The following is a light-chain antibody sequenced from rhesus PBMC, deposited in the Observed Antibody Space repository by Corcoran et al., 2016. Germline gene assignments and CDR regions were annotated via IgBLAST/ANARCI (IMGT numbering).Light chain of an antibody. V-gene: IGKV1-22*01. CDR2: KAS. Sequence: DIQMTQSPSSLSASVGDTVTITCRASQSISSWLAWYQQKPGKVPKLLNYKASSLKSGVPSRFSGSGSGTDFTLTISSLQSEDFATYYCQHSYGTPHSFGQGTKVEIK. CDR3: QHSYGTPHS. J-gene: IGKJ2*01. CDR1: QSISSW.